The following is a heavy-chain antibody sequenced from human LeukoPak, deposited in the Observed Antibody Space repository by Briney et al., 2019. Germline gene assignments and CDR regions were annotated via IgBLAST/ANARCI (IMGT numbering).Heavy chain of an antibody. D-gene: IGHD6-6*01. CDR3: ARTAARRFDY. CDR1: GYTFPSYF. Sequence: ASVKVSCKASGYTFPSYFMHWVRQAPGQGLEWMGIINLTGGSTTYAQKFQGRVTMTRDTSTSTVYMELSSLRSDDTAVYYCARTAARRFDYWGQGTLVTVSS. CDR2: INLTGGST. V-gene: IGHV1-46*01. J-gene: IGHJ4*02.